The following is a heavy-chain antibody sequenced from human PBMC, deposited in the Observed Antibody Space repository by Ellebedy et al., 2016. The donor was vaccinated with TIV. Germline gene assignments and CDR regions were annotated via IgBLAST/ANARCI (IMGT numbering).Heavy chain of an antibody. CDR2: ILPANSDI. D-gene: IGHD6-13*01. CDR1: GYSFTSYW. CDR3: ARTSGYSGNWGLDL. Sequence: GESLKISCQVFGYSFTSYWVGWVRQMPGKGLEWMGIILPANSDIRYSPSFEGQVTISADKSISTAYLQWSSLKASDTAIYHCARTSGYSGNWGLDLWGQGTLVTVSS. J-gene: IGHJ5*02. V-gene: IGHV5-51*01.